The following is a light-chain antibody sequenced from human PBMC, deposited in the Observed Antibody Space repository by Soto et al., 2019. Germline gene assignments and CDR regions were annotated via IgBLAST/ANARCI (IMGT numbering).Light chain of an antibody. V-gene: IGLV2-14*01. CDR3: ISYTGSSTSYV. Sequence: QSALTQPASVSGSPGQSITISCSGTSSDIGSYNYVAGYQQFPGKTRKILIYGVSNRPSGTASRFSGSKSGNTASLTISVLKAEDEADYHCISYTGSSTSYVFGSGTQLTV. J-gene: IGLJ1*01. CDR2: GVS. CDR1: SSDIGSYNY.